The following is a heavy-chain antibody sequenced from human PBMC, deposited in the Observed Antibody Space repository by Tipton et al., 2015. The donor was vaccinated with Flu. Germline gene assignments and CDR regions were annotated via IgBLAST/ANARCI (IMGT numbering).Heavy chain of an antibody. D-gene: IGHD2-2*01. CDR1: GGSISSSSYY. J-gene: IGHJ4*02. Sequence: TLSLTCTVSGGSISSSSYYWGWIRQPPGKGLEWIGSIYYSGSTYYNPSLKSRVTISVDTSKNQFSLKLSSVTAADTAVYYCARHAPDIVVVPAAIYFDYWGQGTLVTVSS. CDR2: IYYSGST. CDR3: ARHAPDIVVVPAAIYFDY. V-gene: IGHV4-39*01.